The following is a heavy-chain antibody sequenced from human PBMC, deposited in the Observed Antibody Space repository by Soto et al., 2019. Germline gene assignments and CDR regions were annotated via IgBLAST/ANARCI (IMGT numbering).Heavy chain of an antibody. J-gene: IGHJ5*02. CDR2: IIPIFGTA. CDR3: ARAVKMVVPAAANWFDP. V-gene: IGHV1-69*13. D-gene: IGHD2-2*01. CDR1: GGTFSSCA. Sequence: GASVKVSCKASGGTFSSCAISWVRQAPGQGLEWMGGIIPIFGTANYAQKFQGRVTITADESTSTAYMELSSLRSEDTAVYYCARAVKMVVPAAANWFDPWGQGTLVTVSS.